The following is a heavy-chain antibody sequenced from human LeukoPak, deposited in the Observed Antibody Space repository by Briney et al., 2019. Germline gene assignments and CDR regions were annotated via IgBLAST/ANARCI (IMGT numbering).Heavy chain of an antibody. Sequence: ASVKVSCKASGYTFTGYYMHWVRQAPGQGLEWMGWINPNSGGTNYAQKFQGGVTMTRDTSISTAYMELSRLRSDDTAVYYCARDRSAGEFGYYYYYYMDVWGKGTTVTVSS. D-gene: IGHD7-27*01. CDR3: ARDRSAGEFGYYYYYYMDV. CDR2: INPNSGGT. J-gene: IGHJ6*03. V-gene: IGHV1-2*02. CDR1: GYTFTGYY.